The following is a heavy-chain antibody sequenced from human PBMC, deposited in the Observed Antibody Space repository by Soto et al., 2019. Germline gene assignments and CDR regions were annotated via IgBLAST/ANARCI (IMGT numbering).Heavy chain of an antibody. V-gene: IGHV1-18*01. CDR1: GYTFTSYG. J-gene: IGHJ6*02. D-gene: IGHD3-10*01. CDR3: ARVGRIDYYGSGSYYNPLVRYYYGMDV. Sequence: GASVKVSCKASGYTFTSYGISWVRQAPGQGLEWMGWISAYNGNTNYAQKLQGRVTMTTDTSTSTAYMELRSLRSDDTAVYYCARVGRIDYYGSGSYYNPLVRYYYGMDVWGQVTTVTVSS. CDR2: ISAYNGNT.